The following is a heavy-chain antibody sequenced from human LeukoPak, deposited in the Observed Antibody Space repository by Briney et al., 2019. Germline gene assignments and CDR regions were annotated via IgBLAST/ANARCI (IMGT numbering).Heavy chain of an antibody. V-gene: IGHV3-74*01. D-gene: IGHD3-3*01. CDR3: ARGLGYYDFWSGYSLNWGFDY. CDR1: GFTFSSYW. Sequence: GGSLRLSCAASGFTFSSYWMHWVRQAPGKGLVWVSRINGDGSSTSYADSVKGRFTISRDNAKNTLYLQMNSLRAEDTAVYYCARGLGYYDFWSGYSLNWGFDYWGQGTLVTVSS. J-gene: IGHJ4*02. CDR2: INGDGSST.